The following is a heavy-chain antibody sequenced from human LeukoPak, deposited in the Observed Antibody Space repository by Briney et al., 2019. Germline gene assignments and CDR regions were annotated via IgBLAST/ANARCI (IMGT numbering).Heavy chain of an antibody. D-gene: IGHD3-9*01. CDR1: GGSISSYY. V-gene: IGHV4-59*08. CDR3: ARHHNILTGYPPELDY. CDR2: IYYSGST. Sequence: SETLSLTCTVSGGSISSYYWSWIRRPPGKGLEWIGYIYYSGSTNYNPSLKSRVTISVDTSKNQFSLKLSSVTAADTAVYYCARHHNILTGYPPELDYWGQGTLVTVSS. J-gene: IGHJ4*02.